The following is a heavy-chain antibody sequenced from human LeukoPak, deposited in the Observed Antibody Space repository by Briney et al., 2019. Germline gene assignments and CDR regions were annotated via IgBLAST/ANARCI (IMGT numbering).Heavy chain of an antibody. J-gene: IGHJ4*02. CDR2: ISFDGSNK. Sequence: GRSLRLSCAASGFTFSSYAMHWVRQAPGKGLEWVAVISFDGSNKYYADSVKGRFTISRDNSKNTLYLQMNSLRAEDTAVYYCARDGGIVVVVAADSGYFDYWGQGTLVTVSS. CDR3: ARDGGIVVVVAADSGYFDY. V-gene: IGHV3-30-3*01. D-gene: IGHD2-15*01. CDR1: GFTFSSYA.